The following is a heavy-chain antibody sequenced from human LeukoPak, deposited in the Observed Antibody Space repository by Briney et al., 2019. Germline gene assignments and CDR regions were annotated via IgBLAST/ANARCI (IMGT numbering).Heavy chain of an antibody. D-gene: IGHD3-3*01. CDR2: MNPNSGNT. CDR3: ARVFGPPSWYDFWSGYKPTDAFDI. J-gene: IGHJ3*02. V-gene: IGHV1-8*01. Sequence: GASVKVSCKASGYTFTSYDINWVRQAPGQGLEWMGWMNPNSGNTGYAQKFQGRVTMTRNTSKSTAYMELSSLRSEDTAVYYCARVFGPPSWYDFWSGYKPTDAFDIWGQGTMVTVSS. CDR1: GYTFTSYD.